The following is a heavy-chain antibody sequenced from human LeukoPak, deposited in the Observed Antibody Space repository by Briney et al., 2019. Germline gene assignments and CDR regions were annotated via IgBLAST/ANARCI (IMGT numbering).Heavy chain of an antibody. CDR1: GGSISSSSYY. Sequence: SETLSLTCTVSGGSISSSSYYWGWIRQPPGKGLEWIASIYYSGSTYYNPSLKSRVTISVDTSKNQFSLKLSSVTAADTAVYYCARRGYCTNGVCYTTWFDPWGQGTLVTVSS. V-gene: IGHV4-39*01. CDR2: IYYSGST. D-gene: IGHD2-8*01. J-gene: IGHJ5*02. CDR3: ARRGYCTNGVCYTTWFDP.